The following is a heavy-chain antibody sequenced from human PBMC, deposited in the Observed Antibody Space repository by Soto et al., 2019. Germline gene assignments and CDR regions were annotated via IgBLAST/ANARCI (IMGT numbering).Heavy chain of an antibody. V-gene: IGHV2-5*02. D-gene: IGHD3-16*01. CDR2: IYWDDDK. J-gene: IGHJ4*02. CDR3: AHSALHMITFGGVGVTGYDY. CDR1: GFSLSTSGVG. Sequence: QITLKESGPTLVKPTQTLTLTCTFSGFSLSTSGVGVGWIRQPPGKALEWLALIYWDDDKRYSPSLKRRLTITKDTSKNQVVLTMTNMDPVDTATYYCAHSALHMITFGGVGVTGYDYWGQGTLVTVSS.